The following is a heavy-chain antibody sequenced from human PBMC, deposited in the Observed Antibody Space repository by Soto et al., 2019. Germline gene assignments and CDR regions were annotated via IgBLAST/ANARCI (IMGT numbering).Heavy chain of an antibody. CDR2: INHSGST. J-gene: IGHJ6*02. V-gene: IGHV4-34*01. Sequence: QVQLQQWGAGLLKPSETLSLTCAVYGGSFSGYYWGWIRQPPGKGLEWIGEINHSGSTNYNPSLKSRVTISVDTSKNQFSLKLSSVSVADTAVYYCARGRKTTVTTQYYYGMDVWGQGTTVTVSS. D-gene: IGHD4-17*01. CDR1: GGSFSGYY. CDR3: ARGRKTTVTTQYYYGMDV.